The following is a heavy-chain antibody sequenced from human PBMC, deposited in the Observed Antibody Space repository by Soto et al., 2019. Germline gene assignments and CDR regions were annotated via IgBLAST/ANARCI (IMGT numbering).Heavy chain of an antibody. CDR2: IYPGAGTT. Sequence: ASVKVSCKASGYSFTSYYIHWVRQAPGQGLEWVGIIYPGAGTTSNAQEFQGRVTMTRDTSTSTVYMELSSLRSEDTAVYYCTRVSVVSDYHGMDVWGQGTTVTVSS. D-gene: IGHD2-15*01. CDR3: TRVSVVSDYHGMDV. V-gene: IGHV1-46*03. CDR1: GYSFTSYY. J-gene: IGHJ6*02.